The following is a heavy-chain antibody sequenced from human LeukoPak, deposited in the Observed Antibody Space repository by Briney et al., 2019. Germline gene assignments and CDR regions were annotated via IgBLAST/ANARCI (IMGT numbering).Heavy chain of an antibody. V-gene: IGHV1-8*01. CDR1: GYTFTSYD. CDR3: ARNDYGGHDAFDI. J-gene: IGHJ3*02. CDR2: MNPNSGNT. D-gene: IGHD4-17*01. Sequence: GASVKVSCKASGYTFTSYDINWVRQAAGQGLEWVGWMNPNSGNTGYAQKFQGRVTMTRSTSINTAYKELSSLRSEDTAVYYCARNDYGGHDAFDIWGQGTMVIVSS.